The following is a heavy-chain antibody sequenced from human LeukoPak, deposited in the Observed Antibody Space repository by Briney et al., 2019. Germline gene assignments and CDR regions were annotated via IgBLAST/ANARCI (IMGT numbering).Heavy chain of an antibody. J-gene: IGHJ4*02. D-gene: IGHD4-17*01. V-gene: IGHV4-39*01. CDR3: ARHATVTTSQFDY. CDR2: IYSSGST. CDR1: GGSISSSSYY. Sequence: SETLSLTCTVSGGSISSSSYYWGWIRQPPGKGLEWIGSIYSSGSTYYNPSLKSRVTISVDTSMNQFSLKLSSVTAADTAVYYCARHATVTTSQFDYWGQGTLVTVSS.